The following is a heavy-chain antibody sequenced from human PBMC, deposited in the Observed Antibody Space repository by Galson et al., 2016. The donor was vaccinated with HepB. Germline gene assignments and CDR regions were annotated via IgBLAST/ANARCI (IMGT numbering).Heavy chain of an antibody. V-gene: IGHV3-33*08. CDR2: IWSDGSNK. CDR1: GFTFSSCW. Sequence: SLRLSCAASGFTFSSCWMTWVRQAPGKGLEWVALIWSDGSNKYYADSVKGRFTISRDNSKNTAYLQMNSLRAEDRAVYYCAREAGIAAAATYDYWGQGTLVTVSS. J-gene: IGHJ4*02. D-gene: IGHD6-13*01. CDR3: AREAGIAAAATYDY.